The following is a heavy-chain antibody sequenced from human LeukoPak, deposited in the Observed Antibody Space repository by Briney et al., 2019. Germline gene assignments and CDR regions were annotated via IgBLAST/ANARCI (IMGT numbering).Heavy chain of an antibody. D-gene: IGHD2-15*01. CDR1: GGSVSSGSYY. V-gene: IGHV4-61*01. CDR2: IYYSGST. J-gene: IGHJ4*02. CDR3: ARDYGLGYCSGRSCYRRFYYFDY. Sequence: SETLSLTCTVSGGSVSSGSYYWSWIRQPPGKGLEWIGYIYYSGSTNYNPSLKSRVTISVDTSKNQFSLKLSSVTAADTAVYYCARDYGLGYCSGRSCYRRFYYFDYWGQGTLVTVFS.